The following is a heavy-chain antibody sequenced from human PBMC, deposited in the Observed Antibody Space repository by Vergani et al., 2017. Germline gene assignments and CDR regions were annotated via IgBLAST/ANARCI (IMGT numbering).Heavy chain of an antibody. D-gene: IGHD4-17*01. V-gene: IGHV4-34*01. CDR2: INHSGST. CDR1: GGSFSGYY. CDR3: ARDRTTVNWFDP. Sequence: QVQLQQWGAGLLKPSETLSLTCAVYGGSFSGYYWSWIRQPPGKGLEWIGEINHSGSTNYNPSLKSRVTISVDTSKNQFSLKLSSVTAADTAVYYCARDRTTVNWFDPWGQGTLVTVSS. J-gene: IGHJ5*02.